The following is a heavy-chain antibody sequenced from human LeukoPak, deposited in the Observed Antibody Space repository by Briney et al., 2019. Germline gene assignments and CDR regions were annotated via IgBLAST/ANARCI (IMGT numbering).Heavy chain of an antibody. V-gene: IGHV4-39*01. CDR2: IYYSGST. J-gene: IGHJ4*02. Sequence: PSETLSLTCTVSGGSISSSSYYWGWIRQPPGKGLEWIGSIYYSGSTYYNPSLKSQVTISVDTSKNQFSLKLSSVTAADTAVYYCARTTSSPRGTGYYWGQGTLVTVSS. CDR1: GGSISSSSYY. D-gene: IGHD6-13*01. CDR3: ARTTSSPRGTGYY.